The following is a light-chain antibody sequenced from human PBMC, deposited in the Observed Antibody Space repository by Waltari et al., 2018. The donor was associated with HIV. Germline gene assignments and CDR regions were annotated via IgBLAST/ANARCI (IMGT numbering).Light chain of an antibody. V-gene: IGKV4-1*01. CDR1: RSVLYSSDNKNY. CDR3: QQYFKTPYT. J-gene: IGKJ2*01. CDR2: WAS. Sequence: DIVMTQSPDSLTVSLGERATINCKSSRSVLYSSDNKNYLVWYQQKSGQSPKVVISWASTRESGVPDRFSGSGSETDFTLTISSLQAEDVALYYCQQYFKTPYTFGQGTKVEI.